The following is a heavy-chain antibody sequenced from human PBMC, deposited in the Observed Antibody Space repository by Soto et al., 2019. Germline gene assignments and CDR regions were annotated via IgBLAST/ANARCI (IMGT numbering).Heavy chain of an antibody. V-gene: IGHV4-38-2*01. D-gene: IGHD3-10*01. Sequence: QVQLQESGPGLVKPSETLSLTCAVSGYSISSGYYWGWIRQPPGKGLEWIGSIYHSGSTYYNPSLKSRVTISLDTSKNQFSLKLSSVTAADTAVYYCARVQSFTMVRGVMYGFDPWGQGTLVTVSP. CDR1: GYSISSGYY. CDR3: ARVQSFTMVRGVMYGFDP. CDR2: IYHSGST. J-gene: IGHJ5*02.